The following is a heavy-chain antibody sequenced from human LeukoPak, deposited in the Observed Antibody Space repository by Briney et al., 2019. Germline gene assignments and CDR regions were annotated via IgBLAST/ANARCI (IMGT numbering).Heavy chain of an antibody. CDR3: ASGRQNMDV. D-gene: IGHD1-26*01. J-gene: IGHJ6*03. CDR2: ISSSSSTI. Sequence: GGSLRLSCAASGFTFSSYSMNWVRQAPGKGLEWVSYISSSSSTIYYADSVEGRFTISRDNAKNSLYLQMNSLRAEDTAVYYCASGRQNMDVWGKGTTVTVSS. V-gene: IGHV3-48*04. CDR1: GFTFSSYS.